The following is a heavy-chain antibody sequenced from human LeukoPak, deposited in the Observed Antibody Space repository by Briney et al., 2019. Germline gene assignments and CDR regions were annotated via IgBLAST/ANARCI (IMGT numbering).Heavy chain of an antibody. V-gene: IGHV3-23*01. Sequence: GGSLRLSCAASGFTFSSAVMTWVRQAPGKGLEWVSSISGSGDTYYADSVKGRFIISRDNFKNMVHLQVNSLGADDTAVYYCATTSALDHWGQGTLVTVSS. CDR1: GFTFSSAV. CDR3: ATTSALDH. J-gene: IGHJ4*02. CDR2: ISGSGDT. D-gene: IGHD1-1*01.